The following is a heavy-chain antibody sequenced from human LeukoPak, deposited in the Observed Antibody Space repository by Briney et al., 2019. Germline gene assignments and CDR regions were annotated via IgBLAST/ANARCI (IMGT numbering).Heavy chain of an antibody. Sequence: ASVKVSCKASGYTFTSYSMNWVRQAPGQGLEWMGWINTNTGNPTYAQGFTGRFVFSLDTSVSTAYLQISSLKAEDTAVYYCARAGPLYGSGSYINWGQGTLVTVSS. CDR3: ARAGPLYGSGSYIN. D-gene: IGHD3-10*01. CDR1: GYTFTSYS. CDR2: INTNTGNP. V-gene: IGHV7-4-1*02. J-gene: IGHJ4*02.